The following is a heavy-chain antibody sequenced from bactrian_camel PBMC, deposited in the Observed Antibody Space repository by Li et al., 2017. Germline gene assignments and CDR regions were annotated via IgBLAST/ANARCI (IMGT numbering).Heavy chain of an antibody. Sequence: HVQLVESGGGLVQPGGSLRLSCATSLNPDNRYCLGWIRQVPGKEREGVALIYSGDHSTYYLDSVKGRFTISLDAAANTLYLQMDSLRPEDTAMYYCAASLGKTYCHAAFFLTRARPNFGYMGQGTQVTVS. V-gene: IGHV3S39*01. J-gene: IGHJ4*01. D-gene: IGHD5*01. CDR1: LNPDNRYC. CDR2: IYSGDHST.